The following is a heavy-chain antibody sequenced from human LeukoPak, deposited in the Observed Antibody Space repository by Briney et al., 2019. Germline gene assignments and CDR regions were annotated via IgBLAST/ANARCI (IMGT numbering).Heavy chain of an antibody. V-gene: IGHV3-66*01. CDR2: IYSGGST. CDR1: GFTVSSNY. CDR3: AREVSYCGGDCYPNWFDP. J-gene: IGHJ5*02. Sequence: PGGSLRLSCAASGFTVSSNYMSWVRQAPGKGLECVSVIYSGGSTYYADSVKGRFTISRDNSKNTLYLQMNSLRAEDTAVYYCAREVSYCGGDCYPNWFDPWGQGTLVTVSS. D-gene: IGHD2-21*02.